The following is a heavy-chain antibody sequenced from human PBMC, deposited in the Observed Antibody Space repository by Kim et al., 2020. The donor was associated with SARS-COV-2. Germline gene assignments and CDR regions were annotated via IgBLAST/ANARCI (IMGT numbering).Heavy chain of an antibody. CDR1: GYSFTSYW. J-gene: IGHJ5*02. CDR3: ARHVVDSSGYNWFDP. CDR2: IDPSDSYT. Sequence: GESLKISCKGSGYSFTSYWISWVRQMPGKGLEWMGRIDPSDSYTNYSPSFQGHVTISADKSISTAYLQWSSLKASDTAMYYCARHVVDSSGYNWFDPWGQGTLVTVSS. V-gene: IGHV5-10-1*01. D-gene: IGHD3-22*01.